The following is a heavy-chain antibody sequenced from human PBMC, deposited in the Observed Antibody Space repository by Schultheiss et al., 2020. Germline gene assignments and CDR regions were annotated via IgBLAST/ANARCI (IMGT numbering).Heavy chain of an antibody. CDR1: GFTFSSYA. CDR2: INSDGSST. V-gene: IGHV3-74*01. CDR3: ARDRVPAAISDPYYYYGMDV. Sequence: GESLRLSCAASGFTFSSYAMHWVRQAPGKGLVWVSHINSDGSSTSNADSVKGRFTISRDNAKNTLYLQMNSLRAEDTAVYYCARDRVPAAISDPYYYYGMDVWGQGTTVTVSS. J-gene: IGHJ6*02. D-gene: IGHD2-2*01.